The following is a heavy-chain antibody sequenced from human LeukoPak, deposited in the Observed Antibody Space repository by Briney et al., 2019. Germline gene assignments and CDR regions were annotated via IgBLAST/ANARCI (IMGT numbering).Heavy chain of an antibody. CDR2: INHGGST. J-gene: IGHJ5*01. V-gene: IGHV4-34*01. D-gene: IGHD3-10*01. CDR3: ARLPIWFGDHKGNWFDS. Sequence: SETLSLTCAVSGGSFSDYWGWIRQPPGKGLEWIGKINHGGSTNYNPSLKSRVTISVETSKKQFSLKLTSVTAADTAVYYCARLPIWFGDHKGNWFDSWGQGALVTVSS. CDR1: GGSFSDY.